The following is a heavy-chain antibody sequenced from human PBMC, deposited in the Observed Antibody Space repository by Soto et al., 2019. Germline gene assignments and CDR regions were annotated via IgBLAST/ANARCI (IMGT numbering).Heavy chain of an antibody. CDR2: IYYSGST. V-gene: IGHV4-59*01. CDR3: ARGVEDTAASWFDP. CDR1: GGSISSYY. Sequence: SETLSLTCTVSGGSISSYYWSWIRQPPGKGLEWIGYIYYSGSTNYNPSLKSRVTISVDTSKNQFSLKLSSVTAADTAVHYCARGVEDTAASWFDPWGQGTLVTVS. J-gene: IGHJ5*02. D-gene: IGHD5-18*01.